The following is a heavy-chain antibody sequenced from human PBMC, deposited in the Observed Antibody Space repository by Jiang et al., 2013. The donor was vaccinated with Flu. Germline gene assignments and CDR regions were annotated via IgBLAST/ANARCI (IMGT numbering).Heavy chain of an antibody. J-gene: IGHJ4*02. Sequence: PTQTLTLTCTFSGFSLSTSGMCVSWIRQPPGKALEWLALIDRDDDKYYSTSLKTRLTISKDTSKNQVVLTMTNMDPVDTATYYCARTGSSGIGGYFDYWGQGTLVTVSS. V-gene: IGHV2-70*01. CDR3: ARTGSSGIGGYFDY. CDR1: GFSLSTSGMC. CDR2: IDRDDDK. D-gene: IGHD6-19*01.